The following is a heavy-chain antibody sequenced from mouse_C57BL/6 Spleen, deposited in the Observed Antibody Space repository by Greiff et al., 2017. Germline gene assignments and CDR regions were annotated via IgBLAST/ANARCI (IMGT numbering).Heavy chain of an antibody. CDR1: GYTFTDYE. CDR3: TQLGRGYFDY. D-gene: IGHD4-1*02. V-gene: IGHV1-15*01. Sequence: QVQLQQSGAELVRPGASVTLSCKASGYTFTDYEMHWVKQTPVHGLEWIGAIDPETGGTAYNQKFTGKAILTADKSSSTAYMELRSLTSEYSAVYYCTQLGRGYFDYWGQGTTLTVSS. CDR2: IDPETGGT. J-gene: IGHJ2*01.